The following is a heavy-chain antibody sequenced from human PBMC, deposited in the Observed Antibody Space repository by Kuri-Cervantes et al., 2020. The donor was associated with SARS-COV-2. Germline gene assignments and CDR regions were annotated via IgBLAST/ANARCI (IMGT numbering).Heavy chain of an antibody. CDR3: ARVSRAKRYYDSSGYYYPWFDP. J-gene: IGHJ5*02. CDR1: GYTFTGYY. CDR2: INPSGGST. Sequence: ASVKVSCKASGYTFTGYYMHWVRQAPGQGLEWMGIINPSGGSTSYAQKFQGRVTMTRDTSTSTVYMELRSLRSDDTAVYYCARVSRAKRYYDSSGYYYPWFDPWGQGTLVTVSS. V-gene: IGHV1-46*01. D-gene: IGHD3-22*01.